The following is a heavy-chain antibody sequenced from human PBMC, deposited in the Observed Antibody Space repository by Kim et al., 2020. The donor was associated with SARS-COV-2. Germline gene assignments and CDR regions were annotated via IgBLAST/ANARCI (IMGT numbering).Heavy chain of an antibody. D-gene: IGHD3-22*01. J-gene: IGHJ4*02. CDR3: AREYYYDSSGYTPLRY. CDR1: GFTFSSYA. CDR2: ISYDGSNK. V-gene: IGHV3-30*04. Sequence: GGSLRLSCAASGFTFSSYAMHWVRQAPGKGLEWVAVISYDGSNKYYADSVKGRFTISRDNSKNTLYLQMNSLRAEDTAVYYCAREYYYDSSGYTPLRYWGQGTLVTVSS.